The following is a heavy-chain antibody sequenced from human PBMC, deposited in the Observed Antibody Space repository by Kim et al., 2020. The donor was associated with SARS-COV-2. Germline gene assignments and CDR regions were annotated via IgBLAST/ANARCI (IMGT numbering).Heavy chain of an antibody. CDR3: TRQRGDYVWGRPHDS. J-gene: IGHJ4*02. CDR1: GFTFSGSA. D-gene: IGHD3-16*01. CDR2: IRSRANSFAT. V-gene: IGHV3-73*01. Sequence: GGSLRLSCAASGFTFSGSAMHWVRQASGKGLEWVGRIRSRANSFATAYAASVKGRFTISREDSKNTAYLQMNSLKTEDTAGYYCTRQRGDYVWGRPHDSWGQGTLVTVSP.